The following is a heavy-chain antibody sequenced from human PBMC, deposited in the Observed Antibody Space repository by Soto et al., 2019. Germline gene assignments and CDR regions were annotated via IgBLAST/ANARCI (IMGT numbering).Heavy chain of an antibody. CDR2: INHSGST. D-gene: IGHD5-18*01. CDR1: GGSFSGYY. CDR3: ASWSGYSYGYAYYYYGMDV. Sequence: SETLSLTCAVYGGSFSGYYCSWSRQPPGKGLEWIVEINHSGSTDYNPSLKSRGTISVDTSKNQSSLKLSSVTAADTAVYSCASWSGYSYGYAYYYYGMDVCGQRTTLSVSS. J-gene: IGHJ6*02. V-gene: IGHV4-34*01.